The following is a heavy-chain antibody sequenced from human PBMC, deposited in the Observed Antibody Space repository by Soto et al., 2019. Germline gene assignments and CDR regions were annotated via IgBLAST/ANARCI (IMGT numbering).Heavy chain of an antibody. CDR2: IKPNSGGP. V-gene: IGHV1-2*02. CDR1: GYSFNGYY. D-gene: IGHD2-15*01. CDR3: LRGLPYCSVGCCVLEF. J-gene: IGHJ4*02. Sequence: APVEGSCQASGYSFNGYYLRWVRQAHGKVLEWMGWIKPNSGGPYYAQKFQGSVSMTRHTSISSADIELSGLRSDDMALYYCLRGLPYCSVGCCVLEFWVQGPLVTGS.